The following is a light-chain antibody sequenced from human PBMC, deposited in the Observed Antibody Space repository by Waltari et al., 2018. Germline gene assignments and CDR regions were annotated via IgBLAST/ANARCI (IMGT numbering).Light chain of an antibody. CDR2: WAS. CDR3: QQYYSRRT. Sequence: DIVMTQSPDSLAVSLGERATINCKSSQSLLYNSNDKNYLAWYQQKPGQPPKLLIYWASTRHCGVPDRFSGSGSATDFTLTISSLQAEDVAVYYCQQYYSRRTFGQGTKVEIK. J-gene: IGKJ1*01. V-gene: IGKV4-1*01. CDR1: QSLLYNSNDKNY.